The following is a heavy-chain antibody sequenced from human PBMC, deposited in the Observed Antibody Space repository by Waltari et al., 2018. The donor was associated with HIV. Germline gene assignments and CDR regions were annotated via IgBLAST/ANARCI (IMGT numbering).Heavy chain of an antibody. V-gene: IGHV1-69*04. CDR3: ALRITMVRGVIAPFDY. D-gene: IGHD3-10*01. CDR2: SIPILGIA. J-gene: IGHJ4*02. Sequence: QVQLVQSGAEVKKPGSSVKVSCKASGGTFSSYAISWVRQAPGQGLEWMGRSIPILGIANYAQKFQGRVTITADKSTSTAYMELSSLRSEDTAVYYCALRITMVRGVIAPFDYWGQGTLVTVSS. CDR1: GGTFSSYA.